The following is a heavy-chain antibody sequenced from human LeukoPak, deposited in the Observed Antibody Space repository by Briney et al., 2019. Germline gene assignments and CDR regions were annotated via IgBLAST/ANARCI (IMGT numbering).Heavy chain of an antibody. J-gene: IGHJ4*02. CDR3: ARGCRVKLPVAAAGLTTIDY. Sequence: WASVKVSCEASGGTFSSYAISWVRQAPGQGLEWMGGLIPILGTANYAQKFQGRVTITADESTSTAYMELSSLRSEDTAVYYCARGCRVKLPVAAAGLTTIDYWGQGTLVILSS. CDR2: LIPILGTA. CDR1: GGTFSSYA. D-gene: IGHD6-13*01. V-gene: IGHV1-69*13.